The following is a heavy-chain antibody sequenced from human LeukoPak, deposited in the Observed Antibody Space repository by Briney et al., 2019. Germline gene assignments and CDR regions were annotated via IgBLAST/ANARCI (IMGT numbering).Heavy chain of an antibody. CDR1: GYTFTSYY. V-gene: IGHV1-46*01. Sequence: ASVKVSCKASGYTFTSYYMHWVRQAPGQGLEWMGIINPSGGSTSYAQKFQGRVTITADESTSTAYMELSSLRSEDTAVYYCARESGDGYNFYDYWGQGTLVTVSS. J-gene: IGHJ4*02. CDR2: INPSGGST. CDR3: ARESGDGYNFYDY. D-gene: IGHD5-24*01.